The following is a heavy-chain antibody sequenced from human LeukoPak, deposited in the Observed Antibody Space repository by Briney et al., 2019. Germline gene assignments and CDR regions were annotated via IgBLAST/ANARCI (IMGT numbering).Heavy chain of an antibody. Sequence: GGSLRLSGAASGFIFSDYHMSWLRQAPGKGLECVSYISPGGDAVDFADSVKGRFTISRDNAKNSLFLQMSSLTAEDTAVYYCSGGRDAAVAGPGGYFDYWGQGSLVTVSS. CDR1: GFIFSDYH. D-gene: IGHD6-19*01. CDR2: ISPGGDAV. CDR3: SGGRDAAVAGPGGYFDY. V-gene: IGHV3-11*01. J-gene: IGHJ4*02.